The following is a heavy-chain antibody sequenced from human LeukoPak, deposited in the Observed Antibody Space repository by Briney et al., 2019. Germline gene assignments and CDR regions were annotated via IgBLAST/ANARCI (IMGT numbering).Heavy chain of an antibody. CDR2: ISAYNGNT. CDR3: ARDREGYYDILTGYYGVGAFDI. CDR1: GYTFNSYG. V-gene: IGHV1-18*01. J-gene: IGHJ3*02. D-gene: IGHD3-9*01. Sequence: ASVKVSCKASGYTFNSYGFSWVRQAPGQGLEWMGWISAYNGNTNYAQKLQGRVTMTRDTSISTAYMELSRLRSDDTAVYYCARDREGYYDILTGYYGVGAFDIWGQGTMVTVSS.